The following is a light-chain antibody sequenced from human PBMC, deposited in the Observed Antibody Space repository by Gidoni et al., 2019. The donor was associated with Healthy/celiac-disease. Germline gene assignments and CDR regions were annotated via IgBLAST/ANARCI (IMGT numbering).Light chain of an antibody. CDR1: SRDVGGYHY. V-gene: IGLV2-8*01. J-gene: IGLJ2*01. CDR3: SSYAGSNNLVV. Sequence: QSALTQPPSASGSPGQSVTISCTGTSRDVGGYHYVSWYQQRPGKAPKLMIYEVSKRPSGVPDRFSGSKSGNTAALTVSGLQAEDEADYYCSSYAGSNNLVVFGGGTKLTVL. CDR2: EVS.